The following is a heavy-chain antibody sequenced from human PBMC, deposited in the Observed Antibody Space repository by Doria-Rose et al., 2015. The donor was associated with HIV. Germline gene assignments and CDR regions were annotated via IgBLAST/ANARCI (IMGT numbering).Heavy chain of an antibody. J-gene: IGHJ4*02. CDR1: GVSLSSTGMG. CDR3: ARIKSSRWYHKYYFDF. V-gene: IGHV2-26*01. D-gene: IGHD6-13*01. Sequence: QVTLKESGPVLVKPTETLTLTCTVSGVSLSSTGMGVSWIRQTPGKALEWLANNFSDDDRSYKTSLKSRLTISRGTSKSQVVLTMTDMDPVDTATYYCARIKSSRWYHKYYFDFWGQGTLVIVSA. CDR2: NFSDDDR.